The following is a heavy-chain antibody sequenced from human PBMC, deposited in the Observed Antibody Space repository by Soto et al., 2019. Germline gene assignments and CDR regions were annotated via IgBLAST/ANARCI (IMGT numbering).Heavy chain of an antibody. CDR1: GCAVDSSV. J-gene: IGHJ4*02. CDR3: ANILPGPPDY. Sequence: PCGSLRLSCVACGCAVDSSVMHGVRQATGKGLEWATDIWYDGTKKHYADSVQGRFTISRDNSKNTVYLQMNSLRVEDTAVYYCANILPGPPDYWGKGTLVTVSS. V-gene: IGHV3-33*08. CDR2: IWYDGTKK.